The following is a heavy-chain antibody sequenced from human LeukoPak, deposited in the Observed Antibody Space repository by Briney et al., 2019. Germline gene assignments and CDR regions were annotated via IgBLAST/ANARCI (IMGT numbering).Heavy chain of an antibody. CDR2: INTNTGNP. CDR3: ARADIVATISYYYMDV. D-gene: IGHD5-12*01. CDR1: GYTFTSYA. Sequence: GASVKVSCKASGYTFTSYAMNWVRQAPGQGLERMGWINTNTGNPTYAQGFTGRFVFSLDTSVSTAYPQISSLKAEDTAVYYCARADIVATISYYYMDVWGKGTTVTVSS. J-gene: IGHJ6*03. V-gene: IGHV7-4-1*02.